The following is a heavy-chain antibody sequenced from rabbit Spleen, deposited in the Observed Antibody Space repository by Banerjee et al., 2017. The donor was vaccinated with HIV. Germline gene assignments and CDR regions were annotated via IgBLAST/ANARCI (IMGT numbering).Heavy chain of an antibody. V-gene: IGHV1S7*01. CDR1: GFDFTNYY. D-gene: IGHD2-1*01. J-gene: IGHJ4*01. CDR2: IDPVFGIT. Sequence: QLTETGGDLVQPGGSLTLSCKASGFDFTNYYISWVRQAPGKGLEWIGYIDPVFGITYYANWVNGRFTISSHNAQNTLYLQLNSLTAADTATYFCVRDRANIGGDYGPYYFDLWGPGTLVTVS. CDR3: VRDRANIGGDYGPYYFDL.